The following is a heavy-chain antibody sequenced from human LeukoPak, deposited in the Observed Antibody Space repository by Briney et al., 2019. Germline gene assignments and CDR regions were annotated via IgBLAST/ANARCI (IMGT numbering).Heavy chain of an antibody. D-gene: IGHD2-2*01. J-gene: IGHJ6*03. CDR1: GFTFSHFG. Sequence: SGGSLRLSCTPSGFTFSHFGMHWVRQAPGKGLEWLAFIQFGGTNKYYADSVQGRFVISRDNSKNTLFLQMNSLRSDDTAVYFCAKGSIPAAITYYMDVWGKGTTVTVSS. V-gene: IGHV3-30*02. CDR3: AKGSIPAAITYYMDV. CDR2: IQFGGTNK.